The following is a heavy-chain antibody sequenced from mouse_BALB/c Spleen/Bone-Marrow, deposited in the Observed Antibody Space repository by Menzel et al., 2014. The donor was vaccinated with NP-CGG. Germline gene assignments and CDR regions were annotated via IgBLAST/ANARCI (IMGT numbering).Heavy chain of an antibody. J-gene: IGHJ1*01. V-gene: IGHV1S81*02. CDR2: INPSNGGT. Sequence: QVQLQQSGAELVKPGASVKLSCKASGYSFTRYYMYWVKQRPGQGLEWIGEINPSNGGTNFNEKLKSKATLTVDKSSSTAYMQFSSLTSEDSAVYYCTRSNYGYWYFDVWGAGTTVTVSS. D-gene: IGHD1-1*01. CDR3: TRSNYGYWYFDV. CDR1: GYSFTRYY.